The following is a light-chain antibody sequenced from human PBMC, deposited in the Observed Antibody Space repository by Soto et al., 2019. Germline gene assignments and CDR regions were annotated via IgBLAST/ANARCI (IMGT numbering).Light chain of an antibody. Sequence: EIVMTQSPATLSVSPGERATLSCRASRSVSSNLAWYQQKPGQAPRLLMYGASTRATGIPARFSGSGSGTEFTLTNSSLQSEDFAVYYCQQYNNWPPYTFGQGTKLEIK. J-gene: IGKJ2*01. CDR1: RSVSSN. V-gene: IGKV3-15*01. CDR2: GAS. CDR3: QQYNNWPPYT.